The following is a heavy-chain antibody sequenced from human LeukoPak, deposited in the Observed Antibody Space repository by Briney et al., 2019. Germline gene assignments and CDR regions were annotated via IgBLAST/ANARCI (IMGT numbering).Heavy chain of an antibody. CDR2: ISYDGSNK. J-gene: IGHJ4*02. CDR3: AKGRMVVAATLGFFDY. CDR1: GFTFSSYA. Sequence: PGGSLRLSCAASGFTFSSYAMHWVRQAPGKGLEWVAVISYDGSNKYYADSVKGRFTISRDNSKNTLYLQMNSLRAEDTAVYYCAKGRMVVAATLGFFDYWGQGTLVTVSS. D-gene: IGHD2-15*01. V-gene: IGHV3-30*04.